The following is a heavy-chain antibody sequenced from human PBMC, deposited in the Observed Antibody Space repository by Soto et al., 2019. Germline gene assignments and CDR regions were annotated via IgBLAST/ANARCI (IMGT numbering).Heavy chain of an antibody. J-gene: IGHJ6*02. V-gene: IGHV1-2*02. CDR1: GYTFTGYY. D-gene: IGHD6-19*01. Sequence: GASVKVSFKASGYTFTGYYMHWVRQAPGQGLEWMGWINPNSGGTNYAQKFQGRVTMTRDTSISTAYMELSRLRSDDTAVYYCARVGASSGWYYYYYYGMDVWGQGTTVTAP. CDR2: INPNSGGT. CDR3: ARVGASSGWYYYYYYGMDV.